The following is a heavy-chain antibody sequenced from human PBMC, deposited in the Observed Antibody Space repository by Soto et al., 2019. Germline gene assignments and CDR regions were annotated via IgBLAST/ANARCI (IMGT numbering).Heavy chain of an antibody. D-gene: IGHD3-3*01. V-gene: IGHV3-33*01. Sequence: QVQVVESGGGVVQPGRSLRLSCAASGFTFSSFGMHWVRQAPGKGLEWVSLIWYDGSKKSYGDSVKGRFTISREKSRNTVYLQMNSLRADDTAVYYCARDASYYSLWSGYYPSRNGMDVWGQGTTVTVSS. CDR1: GFTFSSFG. CDR3: ARDASYYSLWSGYYPSRNGMDV. J-gene: IGHJ6*02. CDR2: IWYDGSKK.